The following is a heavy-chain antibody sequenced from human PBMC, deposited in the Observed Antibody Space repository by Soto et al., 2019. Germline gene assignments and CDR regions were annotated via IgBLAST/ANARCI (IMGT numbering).Heavy chain of an antibody. CDR3: ARDLLDYGGRPNYFDS. CDR2: IIPIFGTA. Sequence: SVKVSCKASGGTFSSYAISWVRQAPGQGLEWMGGIIPIFGTANYAQKFQGRVTITADESTSTAYMELSSLRSEDTAVYYCARDLLDYGGRPNYFDSWGQGTLVTVSS. D-gene: IGHD4-17*01. J-gene: IGHJ4*02. CDR1: GGTFSSYA. V-gene: IGHV1-69*13.